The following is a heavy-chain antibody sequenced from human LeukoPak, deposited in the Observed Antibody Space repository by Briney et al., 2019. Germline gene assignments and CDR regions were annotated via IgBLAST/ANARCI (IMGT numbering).Heavy chain of an antibody. V-gene: IGHV4-30-4*01. CDR1: GGSISSGDYY. Sequence: PSETLSLTCTVSGGSISSGDYYWSWFRQPPGKGLEWMGYIHYSGSTNYNPSLKSRVTISVDTSKNQFSLKLSSVTAADTAVYYCARGRRAVAGRRYNWFDPWGQGTLVTVSS. J-gene: IGHJ5*02. CDR2: IHYSGST. CDR3: ARGRRAVAGRRYNWFDP. D-gene: IGHD6-19*01.